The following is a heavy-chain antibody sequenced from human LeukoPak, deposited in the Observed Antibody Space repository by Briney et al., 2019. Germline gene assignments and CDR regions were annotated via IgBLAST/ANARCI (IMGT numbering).Heavy chain of an antibody. V-gene: IGHV3-23*01. CDR1: GFTFSSYA. Sequence: GGSLRLSCAASGFTFSSYAMSWVRQAPGKGLEWVSTISSSGGSTYYADSVKGRFTISRDNSKNTLYLQMNSLRAEDTAVYYCAKVVGATTRGYFDYCSQGTLVTVSS. CDR3: AKVVGATTRGYFDY. J-gene: IGHJ4*02. CDR2: ISSSGGST. D-gene: IGHD1-26*01.